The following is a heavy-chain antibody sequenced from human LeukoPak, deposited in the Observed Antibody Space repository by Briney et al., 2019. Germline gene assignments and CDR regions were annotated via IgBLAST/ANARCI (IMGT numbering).Heavy chain of an antibody. V-gene: IGHV4-4*07. CDR2: IYTSGST. J-gene: IGHJ6*03. D-gene: IGHD2-2*02. CDR1: GGFISSYY. CDR3: ARELLGYCSSTSCYNSSQGYYYYMHV. Sequence: SETLSLTCTVSGGFISSYYWSWIRQPAGKGLEWIGRIYTSGSTNYNPSLKSRVTMSVDTSKNQFSLKLSSVTAADTAVYYCARELLGYCSSTSCYNSSQGYYYYMHVWVKGTTVTVSS.